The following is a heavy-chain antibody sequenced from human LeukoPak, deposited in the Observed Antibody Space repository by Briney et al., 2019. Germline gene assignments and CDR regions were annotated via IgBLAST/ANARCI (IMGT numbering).Heavy chain of an antibody. CDR1: GGSISSGSHY. J-gene: IGHJ6*02. D-gene: IGHD6-19*01. V-gene: IGHV4-61*02. CDR3: ARDSSGAYYYDGMDV. CDR2: IYTSGST. Sequence: SETLSLTCTVSGGSISSGSHYWTWIRQPAGKGLEWIGRIYTSGSTNYNPSLKSRVTISVDTSKSQFSLKLSSVTAADTAVYYCARDSSGAYYYDGMDVWGQGTTVTVSS.